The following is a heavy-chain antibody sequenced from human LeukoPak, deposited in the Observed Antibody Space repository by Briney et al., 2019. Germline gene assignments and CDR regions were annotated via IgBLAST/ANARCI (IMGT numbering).Heavy chain of an antibody. J-gene: IGHJ4*02. V-gene: IGHV3-23*01. CDR3: AKAFVYCSGGSCYRGGFDY. Sequence: PGGSLRLSCAASGFTFSSYAMSWVRQAPGKGLEWVSGISSSGGSTYYADSVKGRFTISRDNSKNTLYLQMNSLRAEDTAVYYCAKAFVYCSGGSCYRGGFDYWGQGTPVTVSS. CDR2: ISSSGGST. CDR1: GFTFSSYA. D-gene: IGHD2-15*01.